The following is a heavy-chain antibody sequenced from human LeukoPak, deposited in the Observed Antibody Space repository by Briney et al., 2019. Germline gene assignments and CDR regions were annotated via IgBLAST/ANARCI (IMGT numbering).Heavy chain of an antibody. CDR3: AGSYDSSGFSDY. Sequence: PGGSLRLSCAASGFTFSDSYMNWIRQAPGKGPEWVSYISYSGRIIYYADSVKGRSTISRDNAKNSLYLQMNSLRAEDTAVYYCAGSYDSSGFSDYWGQGTLVTVSS. D-gene: IGHD3-22*01. J-gene: IGHJ4*02. V-gene: IGHV3-11*01. CDR2: ISYSGRII. CDR1: GFTFSDSY.